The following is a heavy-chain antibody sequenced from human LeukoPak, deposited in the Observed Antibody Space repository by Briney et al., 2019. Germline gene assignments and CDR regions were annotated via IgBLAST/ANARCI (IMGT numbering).Heavy chain of an antibody. Sequence: PGGSLRLSCAASGFTFSSYEMNWVRQATGKGLEWVSYISSSGSTIYYADSVKGRFTISRDNAKNSLYLQMNSLRAEDTAVYYCASYHTLGYCSGGSCPQTYYWGQGTLVTVSS. CDR2: ISSSGSTI. CDR3: ASYHTLGYCSGGSCPQTYY. V-gene: IGHV3-48*03. D-gene: IGHD2-15*01. CDR1: GFTFSSYE. J-gene: IGHJ4*02.